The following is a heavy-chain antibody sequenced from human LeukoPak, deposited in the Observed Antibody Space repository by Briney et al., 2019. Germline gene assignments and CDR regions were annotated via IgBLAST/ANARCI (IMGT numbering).Heavy chain of an antibody. CDR3: ARSSGSYLFDY. CDR1: GGSISSSSYY. CDR2: IYYSGST. J-gene: IGHJ4*02. V-gene: IGHV4-61*01. Sequence: PSETLSLTCTVSGGSISSSSYYWSWIRQPPGKGLEWIGYIYYSGSTNYNPSLKSRVTISVDTSKNQFSLKLSSVTAADTAVYYCARSSGSYLFDYWGQGTLVTVSS. D-gene: IGHD1-26*01.